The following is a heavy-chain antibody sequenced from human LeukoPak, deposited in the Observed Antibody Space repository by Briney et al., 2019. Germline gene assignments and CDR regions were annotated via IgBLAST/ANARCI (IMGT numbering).Heavy chain of an antibody. Sequence: GGSLRLSCVASGFTFGDHYISWVRQAPGKGLEWVAGIKGDGSDRYYEDSVKGRFTISRDNPKNSLYLQMNSLRAEDTALYYCARVFYDLPHYFDYWGQGTLVTVSS. J-gene: IGHJ4*02. CDR1: GFTFGDHY. CDR3: ARVFYDLPHYFDY. V-gene: IGHV3-7*03. D-gene: IGHD2/OR15-2a*01. CDR2: IKGDGSDR.